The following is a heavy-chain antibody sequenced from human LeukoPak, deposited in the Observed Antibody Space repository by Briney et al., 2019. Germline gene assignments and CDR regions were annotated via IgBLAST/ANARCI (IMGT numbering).Heavy chain of an antibody. V-gene: IGHV4-39*01. Sequence: PSETLSLTCTVSGGSISSSIYYWAWIRQPPGKGLEWIGNIYYSGSTYYNSSLKSRVTISVDTSKNQFSLKLSSLTAADTAVYYCARAAYCGGDCYLFDYWGQGTLVTVFS. J-gene: IGHJ4*02. D-gene: IGHD2-21*02. CDR2: IYYSGST. CDR3: ARAAYCGGDCYLFDY. CDR1: GGSISSSIYY.